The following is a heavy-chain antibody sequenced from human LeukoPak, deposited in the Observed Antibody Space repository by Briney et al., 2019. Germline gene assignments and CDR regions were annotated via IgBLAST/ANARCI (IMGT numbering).Heavy chain of an antibody. V-gene: IGHV4-4*07. J-gene: IGHJ5*02. CDR2: IYTSGST. CDR1: GGSISGYY. CDR3: ATTPGGVWNWYDA. Sequence: SETLSLTCTVSGGSISGYYRSWIRQPAGKGLEWIGRIYTSGSTNYNPSLLSRVTMSADTTKNQFSLKLSSVTAADTAGDYCATTPGGVWNWYDAYCQGGLVVVAS. D-gene: IGHD3-16*01.